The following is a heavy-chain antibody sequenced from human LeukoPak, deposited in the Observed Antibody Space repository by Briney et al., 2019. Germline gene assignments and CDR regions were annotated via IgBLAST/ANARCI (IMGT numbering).Heavy chain of an antibody. J-gene: IGHJ4*02. CDR3: TRGPIQFDY. CDR2: IRSKTYSGTT. D-gene: IGHD5-18*01. Sequence: GGSLRLSCTASGFTFGDNAMSWFRQAPGKGLEWVGFIRSKTYSGTTEYAASVKGRFTISRDDSKGVAFLQMSSLKSEDTAVYYCTRGPIQFDYWGQGTLVTVSS. CDR1: GFTFGDNA. V-gene: IGHV3-49*03.